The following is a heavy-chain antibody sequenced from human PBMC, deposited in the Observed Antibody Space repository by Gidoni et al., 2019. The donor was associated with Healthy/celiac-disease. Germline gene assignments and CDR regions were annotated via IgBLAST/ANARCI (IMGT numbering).Heavy chain of an antibody. CDR1: AYTFTSYG. J-gene: IGHJ5*02. V-gene: IGHV1-18*01. CDR3: ARRQGSGSYYNGADWFDP. D-gene: IGHD3-10*01. Sequence: QVQLVQSGAEVQKPGASVKVSCKASAYTFTSYGISWVRQAPGQGFEWMGWNSAYNGNTNYAQKLQGRVTMTTDTSTSTAYMELRSLRSDDTAVYYCARRQGSGSYYNGADWFDPWGQGTLVTVSS. CDR2: NSAYNGNT.